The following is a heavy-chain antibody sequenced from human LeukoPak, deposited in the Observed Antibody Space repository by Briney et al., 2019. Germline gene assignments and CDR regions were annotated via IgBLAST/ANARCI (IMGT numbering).Heavy chain of an antibody. CDR3: ARQHDYGDFYYFDY. D-gene: IGHD4-17*01. V-gene: IGHV4-59*11. CDR2: IYYSGST. J-gene: IGHJ4*02. CDR1: GGSNSSHY. Sequence: SETLSLTCTVSGGSNSSHYWSWIRQPPGKGLEWIGYIYYSGSTNYNPSLKSRVTISVDTSKNQFSLKLSSVTAADTAVYYCARQHDYGDFYYFDYWGQGTLVTVSS.